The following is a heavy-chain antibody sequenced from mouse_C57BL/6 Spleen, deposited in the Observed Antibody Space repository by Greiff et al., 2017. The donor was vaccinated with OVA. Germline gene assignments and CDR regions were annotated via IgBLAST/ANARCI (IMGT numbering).Heavy chain of an antibody. D-gene: IGHD3-1*01. CDR1: GYTFTSSW. J-gene: IGHJ4*01. CDR3: ARGDPQARGDYAMDY. V-gene: IGHV1-50*01. CDR2: IDPSDSYT. Sequence: VQLQQPGAELVKPGASVKLSCKASGYTFTSSWMQWVKQRPGQGLEWIGEIDPSDSYTNYNQKFKGKATLTVDTSSSSAYMQLSSLTSEDSAVYYCARGDPQARGDYAMDYWGQGTSVTVSS.